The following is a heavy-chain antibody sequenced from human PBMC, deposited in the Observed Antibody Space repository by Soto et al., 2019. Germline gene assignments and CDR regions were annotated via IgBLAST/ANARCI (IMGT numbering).Heavy chain of an antibody. D-gene: IGHD3-10*01. CDR1: GFTFNDYS. Sequence: GGSLRLSCEASGFTFNDYSMDWVRQAPEKGLEWVSSISSSGTYIYYADSVKGRFAISRDNANNVMYLQMDTLRAEDTAVYYCVRAGHVFDVQYYVMDLWGQGTTVTVYS. J-gene: IGHJ6*02. CDR3: VRAGHVFDVQYYVMDL. V-gene: IGHV3-21*01. CDR2: ISSSGTYI.